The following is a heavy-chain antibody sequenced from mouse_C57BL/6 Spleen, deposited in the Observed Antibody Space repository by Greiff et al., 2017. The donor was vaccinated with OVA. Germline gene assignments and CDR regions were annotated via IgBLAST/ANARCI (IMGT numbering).Heavy chain of an antibody. D-gene: IGHD2-3*01. CDR1: GYSFTGYF. Sequence: VQLKQSGPELVKPGDSVKISCKASGYSFTGYFMNWVMQSHGKSLEWIGRINPYNGDTFYNQKFKGKATLTVDKSSSTAHMELRSLTSEDSAVYYCARGFHDGYYVWFAYWGQGTLVTVSA. CDR2: INPYNGDT. CDR3: ARGFHDGYYVWFAY. V-gene: IGHV1-20*01. J-gene: IGHJ3*01.